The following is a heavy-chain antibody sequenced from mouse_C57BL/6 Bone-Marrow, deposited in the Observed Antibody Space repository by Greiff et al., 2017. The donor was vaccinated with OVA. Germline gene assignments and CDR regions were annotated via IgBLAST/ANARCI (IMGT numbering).Heavy chain of an antibody. CDR2: IYPGSGST. CDR1: GYTFTSYW. V-gene: IGHV1-55*01. D-gene: IGHD1-1*01. CDR3: ARSDYYYGSSSFAY. J-gene: IGHJ3*01. Sequence: VQLQQPGAELVKPGASVKMSCKASGYTFTSYWITWVKQRPGQGLEWIGDIYPGSGSTNYNEKFKSKATLTLDTSSSTAYMQLSSLTSEDSAVYYCARSDYYYGSSSFAYWGQGTLVTVSA.